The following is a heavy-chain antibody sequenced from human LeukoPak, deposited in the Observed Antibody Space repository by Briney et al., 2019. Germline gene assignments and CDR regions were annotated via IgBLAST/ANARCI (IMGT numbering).Heavy chain of an antibody. V-gene: IGHV1-69*13. Sequence: SVKVSCKASGGTFSNYAISWVRQAPGQGLEWMGGIIPIFATANYAQKFQGRVTIAADESTSTAYMELSSLRSEDTAVYYCARDRGGYCSGGSCYSLYYYYYMDVWGKGTTVTVSS. D-gene: IGHD2-15*01. CDR1: GGTFSNYA. CDR3: ARDRGGYCSGGSCYSLYYYYYMDV. J-gene: IGHJ6*03. CDR2: IIPIFATA.